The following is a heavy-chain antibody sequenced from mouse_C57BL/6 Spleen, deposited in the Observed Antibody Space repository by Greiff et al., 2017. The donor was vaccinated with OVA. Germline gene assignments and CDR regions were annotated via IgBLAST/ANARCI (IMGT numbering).Heavy chain of an antibody. CDR3: AREDGNYGYFDV. V-gene: IGHV1-80*01. D-gene: IGHD2-1*01. CDR2: IYPGDGDT. Sequence: VKLMESGAELVKPGASVKISCKASGYAFSSYWMNWVKQRPGKGLEWIGQIYPGDGDTNYNGKFKGKATLTADKSSSTAYMQLSSLTSEDSAVYFCAREDGNYGYFDVWGTGTTVTVSS. CDR1: GYAFSSYW. J-gene: IGHJ1*03.